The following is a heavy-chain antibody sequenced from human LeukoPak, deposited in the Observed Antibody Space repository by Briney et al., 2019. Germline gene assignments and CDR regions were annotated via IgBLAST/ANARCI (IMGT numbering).Heavy chain of an antibody. V-gene: IGHV4-34*01. Sequence: PSETLSLTCAVYGGSFSGYYWSWIRQPPGKGLERIGEINHSGSTNYNPSLKSRVTISVDTSKNQFSLKLSSVTAADTAVYYCARGVITTPKIGMVPFDYWGQGTLVTVSS. CDR1: GGSFSGYY. CDR2: INHSGST. CDR3: ARGVITTPKIGMVPFDY. J-gene: IGHJ4*02. D-gene: IGHD3-10*01.